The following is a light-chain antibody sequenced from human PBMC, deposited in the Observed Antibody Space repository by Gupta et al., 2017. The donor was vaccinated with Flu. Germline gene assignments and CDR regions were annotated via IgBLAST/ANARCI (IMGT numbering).Light chain of an antibody. CDR1: QSVSNDY. Sequence: IVLTQSPVTLSLSPGQRATLSCGASQSVSNDYLAWYQQKPGQSPRLLIYGASSRATGIPDRFSGSGSGTDFTLTISGLEPEDFAVYYCQQYGNSPWTFGQGTKVDIK. CDR2: GAS. V-gene: IGKV3-20*01. J-gene: IGKJ1*01. CDR3: QQYGNSPWT.